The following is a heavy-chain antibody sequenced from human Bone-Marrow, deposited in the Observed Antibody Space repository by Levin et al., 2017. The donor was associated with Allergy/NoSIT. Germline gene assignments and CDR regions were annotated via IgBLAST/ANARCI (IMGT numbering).Heavy chain of an antibody. J-gene: IGHJ4*01. CDR2: IKSQSAGGTR. CDR1: GFTFNNAW. D-gene: IGHD3-10*01. CDR3: VTVIHGG. Sequence: KAGGSLRLSCAASGFTFNNAWMNWVRQAPGRGLEWVGRIKSQSAGGTRDYAAPVTGRFSISRDDWANTVYLQMNSLKIEDTAVYYCVTVIHGGWGHGALVTVSP. V-gene: IGHV3-15*07.